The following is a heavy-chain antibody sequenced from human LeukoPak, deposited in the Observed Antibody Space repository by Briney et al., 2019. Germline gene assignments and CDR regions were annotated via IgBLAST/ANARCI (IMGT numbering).Heavy chain of an antibody. CDR2: IYTSGST. CDR3: ARDSYSSGWYSRGFDY. Sequence: SQTLSLTCTVSGGSISSGSYYWSWIRQPAGKGLEWIGRIYTSGSTNYNPSPKGRVTISVDTSKNQFSLKLSSVTAADTAVYYCARDSYSSGWYSRGFDYWGQGTLVTVSS. CDR1: GGSISSGSYY. J-gene: IGHJ4*02. D-gene: IGHD6-19*01. V-gene: IGHV4-61*02.